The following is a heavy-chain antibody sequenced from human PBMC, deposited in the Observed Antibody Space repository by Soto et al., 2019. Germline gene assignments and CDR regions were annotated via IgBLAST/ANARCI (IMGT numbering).Heavy chain of an antibody. CDR3: ARDLRGSPFCSGGSCYSNAFDI. Sequence: GGSLRLSCAASGFTVSSNYMSWVRQAPGKGPEWVSVIYSGGSTYYADSVKGRFTISRHNSKNTLYLQMNSLRAEDTAVYYCARDLRGSPFCSGGSCYSNAFDIWGQGTMVTVSS. V-gene: IGHV3-53*04. D-gene: IGHD2-15*01. CDR2: IYSGGST. J-gene: IGHJ3*02. CDR1: GFTVSSNY.